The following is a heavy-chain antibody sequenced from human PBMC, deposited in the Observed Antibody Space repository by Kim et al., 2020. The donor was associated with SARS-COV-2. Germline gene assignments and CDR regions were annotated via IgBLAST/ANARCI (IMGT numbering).Heavy chain of an antibody. CDR1: GFTFDSYG. Sequence: GGSLRLSCAASGFTFDSYGMHWVRQAPGKGLEWVAVIWYDGSNKYYADSVKGRFTISRDNSKNTLYLQMNSLRAEDTAVYYCAKDLLTTVTTAGYGMDVWGRGTTVTVSS. J-gene: IGHJ6*02. V-gene: IGHV3-33*06. CDR3: AKDLLTTVTTAGYGMDV. D-gene: IGHD4-17*01. CDR2: IWYDGSNK.